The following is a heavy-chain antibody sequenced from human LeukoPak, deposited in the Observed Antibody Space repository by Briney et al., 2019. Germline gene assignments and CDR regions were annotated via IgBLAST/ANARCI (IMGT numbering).Heavy chain of an antibody. D-gene: IGHD3-22*01. J-gene: IGHJ5*02. Sequence: SETLSLTCTVSGGSISSSSYYWGWIRQPPGKGLEWIGSTYYSGSTYYNPSLKSRVTISVDTSKNQFSLKLSSVTAADTAVYYCARAETQYYYDSSGYYVWFDPWGQGTLVTVSS. CDR1: GGSISSSSYY. V-gene: IGHV4-39*07. CDR3: ARAETQYYYDSSGYYVWFDP. CDR2: TYYSGST.